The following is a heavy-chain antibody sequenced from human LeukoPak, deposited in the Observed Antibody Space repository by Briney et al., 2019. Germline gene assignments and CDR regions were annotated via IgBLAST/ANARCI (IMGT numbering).Heavy chain of an antibody. CDR1: GFTFSSYA. CDR3: AKQDIVVVPAAIPWSFDY. V-gene: IGHV3-23*01. D-gene: IGHD2-2*02. CDR2: ISGSGGST. J-gene: IGHJ4*02. Sequence: GGSLRLSCAASGFTFSSYAMSWVRQAPGKGLEWVSAISGSGGSTYYADSVKGRFTISRDNCKNTLYLQMNSLRAEDTAVYYCAKQDIVVVPAAIPWSFDYGGQGTLVTVS.